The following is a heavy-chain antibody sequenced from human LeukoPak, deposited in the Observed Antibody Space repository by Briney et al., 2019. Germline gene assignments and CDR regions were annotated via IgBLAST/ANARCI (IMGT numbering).Heavy chain of an antibody. J-gene: IGHJ5*02. V-gene: IGHV1-2*02. CDR2: INPNSGGT. CDR3: ARDSSGWYRNWFDP. D-gene: IGHD6-19*01. CDR1: GDTFTGYY. Sequence: ASVKVSCKASGDTFTGYYMHWVRQAPGQGLEWMGWINPNSGGTNYAQKFQGRVTMTRDTSISTAYMELSRLRSDDTAVYYCARDSSGWYRNWFDPWGQGTLVTVSS.